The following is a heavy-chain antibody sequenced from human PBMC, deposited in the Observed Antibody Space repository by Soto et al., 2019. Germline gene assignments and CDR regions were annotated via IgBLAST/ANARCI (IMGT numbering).Heavy chain of an antibody. Sequence: SETLSLTCTVSGGSISTYYWSWIRQFPEKGLEWIGYIYYSGSTNYNPSLRSRVTISVDTSKNQFSLKLSSVTAADTAVYYCARSKVLGPYQLLTYYFDYWGQGTLVTVSS. CDR2: IYYSGST. J-gene: IGHJ4*02. V-gene: IGHV4-59*08. CDR3: ARSKVLGPYQLLTYYFDY. CDR1: GGSISTYY. D-gene: IGHD2-2*01.